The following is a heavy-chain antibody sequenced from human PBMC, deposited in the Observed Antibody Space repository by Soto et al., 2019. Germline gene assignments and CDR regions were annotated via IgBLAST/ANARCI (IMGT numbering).Heavy chain of an antibody. J-gene: IGHJ4*02. CDR2: XVXXXGXT. D-gene: IGHD5-18*01. Sequence: GASVKVSCKASGFTFTSSAVQWVRQARGQRLEWIXWXVXXXGXTXXXQXXQXRVTITRDMSTSTAYMELRSLRSEDTAVYYCAADLGYSYGNQFDYWGQGTLVTVSS. CDR1: GFTFTSSA. CDR3: AADLGYSYGNQFDY. V-gene: IGHV1-58*01.